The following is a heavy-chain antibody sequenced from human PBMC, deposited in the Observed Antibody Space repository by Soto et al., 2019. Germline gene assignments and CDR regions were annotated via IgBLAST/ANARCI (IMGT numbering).Heavy chain of an antibody. CDR1: GLSISSASYY. Sequence: QVLLQESSPGLMKPSQTLSLTCTVSGLSISSASYYWSWIRQHPGKGLEWVGNIYYNGSTYYSPSLKSRVTVWVDTSKNQFSLRLTSVTAADTAVYYCARYRTSGSWSKFDYWGRGTLVSVSS. J-gene: IGHJ4*02. V-gene: IGHV4-31*03. D-gene: IGHD6-25*01. CDR2: IYYNGST. CDR3: ARYRTSGSWSKFDY.